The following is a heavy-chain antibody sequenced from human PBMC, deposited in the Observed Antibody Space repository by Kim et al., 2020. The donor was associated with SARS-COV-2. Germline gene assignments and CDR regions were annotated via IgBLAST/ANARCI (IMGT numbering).Heavy chain of an antibody. CDR1: GGSFSGYY. J-gene: IGHJ5*02. V-gene: IGHV4-34*01. D-gene: IGHD2-15*01. CDR3: ARDRRIVVVVAASGYNWFDP. CDR2: INHSGST. Sequence: SETLSLTCAVYGGSFSGYYWSWIRQPPGKGLEWIGEINHSGSTNYNPSLKSRVPISVDTSKNQFSLKLSSVTAADTAVYYCARDRRIVVVVAASGYNWFDPWGQGTLVTVSS.